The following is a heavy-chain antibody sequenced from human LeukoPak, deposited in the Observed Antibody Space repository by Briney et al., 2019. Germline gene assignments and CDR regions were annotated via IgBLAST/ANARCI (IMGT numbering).Heavy chain of an antibody. CDR1: GFTFSSYA. J-gene: IGHJ6*02. V-gene: IGHV3-30-3*01. CDR3: ARDDFPLWGTYRYNYRIYGMDV. Sequence: QAGGSLRLSCAASGFTFSSYAMHWVRQAPGKGLEWVAVISYDGSNEYYADSVKGRFTISRDNSKNTLYVQMNSLRAEDAAVYYCARDDFPLWGTYRYNYRIYGMDVWGQGTTVTVSS. D-gene: IGHD3-16*02. CDR2: ISYDGSNE.